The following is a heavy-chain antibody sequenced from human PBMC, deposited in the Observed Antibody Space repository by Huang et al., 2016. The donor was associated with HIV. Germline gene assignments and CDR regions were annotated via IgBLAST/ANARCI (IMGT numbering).Heavy chain of an antibody. V-gene: IGHV3-48*02. CDR3: AKFTALYSYDNLH. CDR1: GFTVSNYS. CDR2: SSGGSNII. J-gene: IGHJ4*02. D-gene: IGHD3-10*01. Sequence: EVQLVESGGGLVQPGGSLRLSCAASGFTVSNYSMNWVRQAQGKGLEGVSYSSGGSNIIYYADSVKGRFTISRNNAKNSLFLQMNSLRDDDTAVYYCAKFTALYSYDNLHWGLGTLVTVSS.